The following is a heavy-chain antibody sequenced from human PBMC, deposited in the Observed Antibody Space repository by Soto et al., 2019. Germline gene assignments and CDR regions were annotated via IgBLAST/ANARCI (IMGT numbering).Heavy chain of an antibody. J-gene: IGHJ4*02. CDR2: IYYSGST. CDR3: ARQWELYFDY. Sequence: PSETLSLTCTVSGGSVSSGGYYWSWIRQHPGKGLEWIGYIYYSGSTYYNPSLKSRVTISVDTSKNQFSLKLSSVTAADTAVYYCARQWELYFDYWGQGTLVTVSS. V-gene: IGHV4-31*03. CDR1: GGSVSSGGYY. D-gene: IGHD1-26*01.